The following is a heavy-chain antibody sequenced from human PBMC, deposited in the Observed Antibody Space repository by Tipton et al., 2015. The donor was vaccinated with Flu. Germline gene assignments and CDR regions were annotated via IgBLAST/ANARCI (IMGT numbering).Heavy chain of an antibody. CDR2: IHESGST. CDR1: GGSISSSSHY. J-gene: IGHJ4*02. D-gene: IGHD1-1*01. Sequence: TLSLTCTVSGGSISSSSHYWGWIRQPPGKGLEWIANIHESGSTHFHPSLKSRVTISLDTSKNQFYLEMTSVTAADTAMYYCAREGVPSLGWNPDYWGQGTKVTVSS. V-gene: IGHV4-39*07. CDR3: AREGVPSLGWNPDY.